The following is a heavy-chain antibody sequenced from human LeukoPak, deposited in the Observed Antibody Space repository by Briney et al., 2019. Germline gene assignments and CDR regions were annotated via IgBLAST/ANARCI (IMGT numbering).Heavy chain of an antibody. J-gene: IGHJ6*03. Sequence: ASVKVSCKASGYTFTGYYMHWVRQAPGQGLEWMGWINPNSGGTNYAQKFQGRVTMTRDTYTSKAYVELRSLRSDDTAVYYCARDSFLGPGRRDGGPNIAAAGTGKYYYYYMDVWGKGTTVTVSS. CDR3: ARDSFLGPGRRDGGPNIAAAGTGKYYYYYMDV. CDR2: INPNSGGT. V-gene: IGHV1-2*02. CDR1: GYTFTGYY. D-gene: IGHD6-13*01.